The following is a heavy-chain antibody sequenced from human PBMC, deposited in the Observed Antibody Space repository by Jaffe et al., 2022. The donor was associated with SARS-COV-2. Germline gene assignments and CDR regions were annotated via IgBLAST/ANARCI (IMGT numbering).Heavy chain of an antibody. J-gene: IGHJ3*02. CDR2: ISGSGGST. CDR3: AKRGPRIETWIQLWLPPDAFDI. Sequence: EVQLLESGGGLVQPGGSLRLSCAASGFTFSSYAMSWVRQAPGKGLEWVSAISGSGGSTYYADSVKGRFTISRDNSKNTLYLQMNSLRAEDTAVYYCAKRGPRIETWIQLWLPPDAFDIWGQGTMVTVSS. CDR1: GFTFSSYA. D-gene: IGHD5-18*01. V-gene: IGHV3-23*01.